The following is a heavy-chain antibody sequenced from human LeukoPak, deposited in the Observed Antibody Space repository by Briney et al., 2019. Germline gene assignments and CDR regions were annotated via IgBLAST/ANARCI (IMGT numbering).Heavy chain of an antibody. CDR1: GFTFSDYF. CDR3: ASPGMIVVVPL. J-gene: IGHJ4*02. Sequence: GGSLRLSCAASGFTFSDYFMSWIRQAPGKGLEWVSYISSSGSTIYYVDSVKGRFTISRDNAKNSLYLQMNSLRAEDTAVYYCASPGMIVVVPLWGQGTLVTVSS. D-gene: IGHD3-22*01. V-gene: IGHV3-11*04. CDR2: ISSSGSTI.